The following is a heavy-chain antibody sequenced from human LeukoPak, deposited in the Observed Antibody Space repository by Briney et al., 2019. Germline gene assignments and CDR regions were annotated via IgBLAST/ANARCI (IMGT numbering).Heavy chain of an antibody. J-gene: IGHJ4*02. V-gene: IGHV3-74*01. Sequence: GGSLRLSCAASGFTFSSYWMHWVRQAPGKGLMWVSRINGDDTSTTYADSAKGRFTISRDNAKNTLYLQMNSLRAEDTAVYYCARDLGSGGSCYRNWGQGTLVTVSS. CDR2: INGDDTST. CDR1: GFTFSSYW. CDR3: ARDLGSGGSCYRN. D-gene: IGHD2-15*01.